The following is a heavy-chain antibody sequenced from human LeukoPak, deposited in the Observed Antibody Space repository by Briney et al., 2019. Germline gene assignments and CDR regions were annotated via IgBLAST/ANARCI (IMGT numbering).Heavy chain of an antibody. D-gene: IGHD1-26*01. J-gene: IGHJ3*02. V-gene: IGHV3-11*04. CDR2: ISSSGSTI. CDR3: AREGRPWWELKRGDAFDI. CDR1: GFTLSDYY. Sequence: GGSLRLSCAASGFTLSDYYMSWIRQAPGKGLEWVSYISSSGSTIYYADSVKGRFTISRDNAKNSLYLQMNSLRAEDTAVYYCAREGRPWWELKRGDAFDIWGQGTMVTVSS.